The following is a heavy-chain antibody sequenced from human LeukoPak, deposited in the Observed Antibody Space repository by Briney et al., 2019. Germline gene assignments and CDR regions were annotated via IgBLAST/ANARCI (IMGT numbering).Heavy chain of an antibody. CDR1: GGSFSGYY. CDR3: VTGYYLAPDNWFDP. J-gene: IGHJ5*02. D-gene: IGHD3-9*01. Sequence: TSETLSLTCAVYGGSFSGYYWSWIRQPPGKGLEWIGEINHSGSTNYNPSLKSRVTISVDTSKNQFSLKLSSVTAADTAMYYCVTGYYLAPDNWFDPWGQGTLVTVSS. V-gene: IGHV4-34*01. CDR2: INHSGST.